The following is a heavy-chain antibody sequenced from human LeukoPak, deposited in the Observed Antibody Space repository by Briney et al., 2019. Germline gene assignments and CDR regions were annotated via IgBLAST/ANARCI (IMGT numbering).Heavy chain of an antibody. CDR3: TRGSLSGSSRDY. Sequence: GASVKVSCKASGYTFTGYDINWVRQATGQGLEWMGWMNPNTGDTGYSHNFQGRVTITRDTSIDTAYMQLSGLTSEDTAVYYCTRGSLSGSSRDYWGQGTLVTVSS. CDR2: MNPNTGDT. V-gene: IGHV1-8*01. J-gene: IGHJ4*02. D-gene: IGHD1-26*01. CDR1: GYTFTGYD.